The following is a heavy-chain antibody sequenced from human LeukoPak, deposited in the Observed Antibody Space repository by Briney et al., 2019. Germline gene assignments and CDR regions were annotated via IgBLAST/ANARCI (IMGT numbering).Heavy chain of an antibody. J-gene: IGHJ4*02. CDR1: GYTFIGYY. V-gene: IGHV1-2*02. D-gene: IGHD3-10*01. CDR3: ATAYGSGTDFYY. CDR2: INPNSGGT. Sequence: GASLKVSCKASGYTFIGYYMHWVRQAPGHGLEWMGWINPNSGGTNYAQKFQGRVTMTRDTSISTAYMELSRLKSDDTAVYYCATAYGSGTDFYYWGQGTLVTVSS.